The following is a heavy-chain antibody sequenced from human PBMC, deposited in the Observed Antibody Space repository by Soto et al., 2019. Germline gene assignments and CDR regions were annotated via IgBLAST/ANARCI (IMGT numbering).Heavy chain of an antibody. D-gene: IGHD1-26*01. J-gene: IGHJ6*02. CDR2: ISGSEDNI. Sequence: GGSLRLSCVASGVPFCNYYMYWVRQAPGKGLEWVAVISGSEDNIHYADSVKGRFTISRDNSKNTLFLQMNSLRAEDTAVYYCARDLISGSWVGPLSYPLDVWGQGTTVTVSS. CDR1: GVPFCNYY. V-gene: IGHV3-23*01. CDR3: ARDLISGSWVGPLSYPLDV.